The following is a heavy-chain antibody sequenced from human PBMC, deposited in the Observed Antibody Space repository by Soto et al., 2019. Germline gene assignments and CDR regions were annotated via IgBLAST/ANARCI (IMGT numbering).Heavy chain of an antibody. CDR2: VYHSGST. CDR1: GASVISSTYY. CDR3: ARITIFKVVIILTNDAFDV. V-gene: IGHV4-39*01. Sequence: SETLSLTCTVSGASVISSTYYWGWIRQPPGKGLEWIGSVYHSGSTYYNPSLKSRVTMSVDTSKNQFSLKLGSVTAADTAVYYCARITIFKVVIILTNDAFDVWGQGTMVTVSS. J-gene: IGHJ3*01. D-gene: IGHD3-3*01.